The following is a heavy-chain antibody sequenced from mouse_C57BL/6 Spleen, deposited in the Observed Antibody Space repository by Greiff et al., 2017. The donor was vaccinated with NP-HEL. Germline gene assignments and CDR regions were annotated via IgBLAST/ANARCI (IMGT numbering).Heavy chain of an antibody. D-gene: IGHD2-2*01. Sequence: QVQLQQSGAELVRPGTSVKVSCKASGYAFTNYLIEWVKQRPGQGLEWIGVINPGSGGTNYNEKFKGKATLTADKSSSTAYMQLSSLTSEDSAVYFCARSGYRGYFDYRGQGTTLTVSS. CDR1: GYAFTNYL. J-gene: IGHJ2*01. V-gene: IGHV1-54*01. CDR2: INPGSGGT. CDR3: ARSGYRGYFDY.